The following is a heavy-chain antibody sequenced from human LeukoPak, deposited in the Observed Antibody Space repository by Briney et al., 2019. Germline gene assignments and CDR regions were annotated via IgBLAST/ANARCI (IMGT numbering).Heavy chain of an antibody. V-gene: IGHV4-59*08. D-gene: IGHD3-10*01. Sequence: SETLSLTCTVSGGSISSYYWSWIRQRPGKGLEWIGYIYYSGSTNYNPSLKSRVTISVDTSKNQFSLKLSSVTAADTAVYYCARHGRGDLYYFDYWGQGTLVTVSS. CDR3: ARHGRGDLYYFDY. CDR2: IYYSGST. CDR1: GGSISSYY. J-gene: IGHJ4*02.